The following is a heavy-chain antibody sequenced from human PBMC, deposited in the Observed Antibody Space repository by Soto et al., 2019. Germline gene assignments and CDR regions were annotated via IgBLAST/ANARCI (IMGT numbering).Heavy chain of an antibody. Sequence: QVQLQESGPGLVKPSQTLSLTCTVSGGSISSGGYYWSWIRQHPGKGLEWIGYIYYSGSTYYNPSLKSRVSISVDTSKNQFSLKLSSVTAADTAVYYCAGGDKGRIFGVERRDYFDYWGQGTLVTVSS. CDR2: IYYSGST. J-gene: IGHJ4*02. D-gene: IGHD3-3*01. CDR3: AGGDKGRIFGVERRDYFDY. CDR1: GGSISSGGYY. V-gene: IGHV4-31*03.